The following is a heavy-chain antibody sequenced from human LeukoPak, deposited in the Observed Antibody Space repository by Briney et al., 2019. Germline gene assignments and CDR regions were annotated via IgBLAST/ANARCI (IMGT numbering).Heavy chain of an antibody. CDR3: ARVSVQYGRAFDI. V-gene: IGHV3-11*04. J-gene: IGHJ3*02. CDR2: ISSSSSTI. D-gene: IGHD1-1*01. Sequence: GGSLRLSCAASGFTFSDYYMSWIRQAPGKGLEWVSYISSSSSTIYYADSVKGRFTISRDNAKNSLYLQMKSLRAEDTAVYYCARVSVQYGRAFDIWGQGTMVTVSS. CDR1: GFTFSDYY.